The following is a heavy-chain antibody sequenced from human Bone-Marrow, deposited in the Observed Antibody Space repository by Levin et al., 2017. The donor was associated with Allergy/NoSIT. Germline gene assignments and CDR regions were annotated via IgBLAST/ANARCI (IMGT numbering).Heavy chain of an antibody. CDR1: GYTFTSYG. D-gene: IGHD3/OR15-3a*01. V-gene: IGHV1-18*01. CDR3: ARDITEGGYDFYMDV. Sequence: ASVKVSCKASGYTFTSYGISWVRQAPGQGLEWMGWISAYNGNTNYAQKLQGRVTMTTDTSTSTAYMELRSLRSDDTAVYYCARDITEGGYDFYMDVWGKGTTVTVSS. CDR2: ISAYNGNT. J-gene: IGHJ6*03.